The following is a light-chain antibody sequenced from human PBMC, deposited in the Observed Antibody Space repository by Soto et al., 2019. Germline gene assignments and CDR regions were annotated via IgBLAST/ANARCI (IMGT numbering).Light chain of an antibody. V-gene: IGLV1-40*01. J-gene: IGLJ2*01. Sequence: QPVLTQPPSVSGAPGQRVTISCTGSSSNIGAGYDVPWYQQLPGTAPKLLIYGNSNRPSGVPDRFSGSKSGTSASLASTGLRAEDEADYYCQSYDSSLSAHVVFGGGTKLTVL. CDR3: QSYDSSLSAHVV. CDR2: GNS. CDR1: SSNIGAGYD.